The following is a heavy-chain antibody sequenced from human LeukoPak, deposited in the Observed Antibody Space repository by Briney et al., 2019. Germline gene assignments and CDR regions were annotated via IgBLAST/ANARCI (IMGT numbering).Heavy chain of an antibody. D-gene: IGHD5-18*01. V-gene: IGHV4-39*01. CDR2: VEYSGST. J-gene: IGHJ4*02. CDR1: GGSVSSSYY. CDR3: ARTGWKQLWYY. Sequence: SETLSHTCIVSGGSVSSSYYWGWIRQSPGRGLEWIGSVEYSGSTYYNSSLKSRVTISVDTSMNQFSLQVNSVTAADTAVYYCARTGWKQLWYYWGQGTLVTVSS.